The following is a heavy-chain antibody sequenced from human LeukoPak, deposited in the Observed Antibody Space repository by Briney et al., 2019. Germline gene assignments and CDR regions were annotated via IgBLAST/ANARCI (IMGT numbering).Heavy chain of an antibody. CDR2: IYHRWST. CDR1: GYSISSGYY. CDR3: AWGSGTGDAFDI. D-gene: IGHD7-27*01. J-gene: IGHJ3*02. V-gene: IGHV4-38-2*02. Sequence: SETLSLTCTVSGYSISSGYYWGWIRQPPGKGLEWIWSIYHRWSTYCNPCLKSRVTISVDTSTNQFSLKLGSVTAADTAVYYCAWGSGTGDAFDIWGQGTMVTVSS.